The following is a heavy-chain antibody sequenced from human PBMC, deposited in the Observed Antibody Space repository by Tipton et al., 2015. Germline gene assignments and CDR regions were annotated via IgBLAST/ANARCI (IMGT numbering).Heavy chain of an antibody. D-gene: IGHD3-9*01. V-gene: IGHV4-39*02. CDR3: ARAHYSFEVGYCNYFDP. Sequence: PGLVKPSGTLSLTCTVSGGFITNPDYYWAWIRQPPGKGLELITAVYFRGNAIFSPSFGSRLAISVDTSENRFALNLTSVTAADTAVYYCARAHYSFEVGYCNYFDPWGPGTLVTVSS. CDR1: GGFITNPDYY. CDR2: VYFRGNA. J-gene: IGHJ5*02.